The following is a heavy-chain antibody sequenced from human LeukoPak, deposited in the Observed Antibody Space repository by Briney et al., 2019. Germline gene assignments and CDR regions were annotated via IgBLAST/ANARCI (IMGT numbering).Heavy chain of an antibody. V-gene: IGHV1-69*13. CDR3: ARAGLEQQLPDAFDI. Sequence: SVKVSCKASGGTFSSYAISWVRQAPGQGLEWMGGFIPIFGTANYAQKFQGRVTITADESTSTAYMELSSLRSEDTAVYYCARAGLEQQLPDAFDIWGQGTMVTVSS. CDR2: FIPIFGTA. D-gene: IGHD6-13*01. J-gene: IGHJ3*02. CDR1: GGTFSSYA.